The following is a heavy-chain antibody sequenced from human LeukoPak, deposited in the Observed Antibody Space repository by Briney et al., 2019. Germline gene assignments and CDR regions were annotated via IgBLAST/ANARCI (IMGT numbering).Heavy chain of an antibody. J-gene: IGHJ4*02. V-gene: IGHV4-59*01. CDR2: IYYSGST. CDR1: GGSISSYY. D-gene: IGHD1-26*01. CDR3: ARALAGATFDY. Sequence: PSETLSLTCTVSGGSISSYYWSWIRQPPGKGLEWIGYIYYSGSTNYNPSLKSRVTISVDTSKNQFSLKLSSVTAADTAVYYCARALAGATFDYWGQGTLVTVSS.